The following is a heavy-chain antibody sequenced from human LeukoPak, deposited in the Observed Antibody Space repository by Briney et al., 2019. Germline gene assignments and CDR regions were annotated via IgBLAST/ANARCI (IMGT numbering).Heavy chain of an antibody. J-gene: IGHJ6*02. CDR3: ARDHCTRNSCYEDLYYGMDV. V-gene: IGHV1-2*02. D-gene: IGHD2-2*01. CDR2: INPDSGGT. CDR1: GHTFNAYY. Sequence: GASVKVSCKASGHTFNAYYMHWVRQAPGQGLEWMGWINPDSGGTEYAQKFQGRVTMTRDTSISTAYMDLSWLGSDDTAMYYCARDHCTRNSCYEDLYYGMDVWGQGTTVTVSS.